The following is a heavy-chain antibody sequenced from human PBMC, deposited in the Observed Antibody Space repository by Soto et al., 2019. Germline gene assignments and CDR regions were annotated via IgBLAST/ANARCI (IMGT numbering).Heavy chain of an antibody. D-gene: IGHD2-15*01. CDR3: ARIRESCSGGSCYPLYGMDV. J-gene: IGHJ6*02. V-gene: IGHV1-18*01. CDR1: GYTFTNYG. CDR2: ISPYNGNT. Sequence: QVQLVQSGAEVKKPGASVKVSCKASGYTFTNYGISWVRQAPGQGLEWMGWISPYNGNTKYAQKVQGGVTMTTDTSTSTAYMELRSLRSDATAVYYCARIRESCSGGSCYPLYGMDVWGQGTTVTVSS.